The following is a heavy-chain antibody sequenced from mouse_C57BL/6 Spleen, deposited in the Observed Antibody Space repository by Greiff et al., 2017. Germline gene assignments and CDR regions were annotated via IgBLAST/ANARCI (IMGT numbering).Heavy chain of an antibody. Sequence: VQLKESGPGLVKPPQSLSLTCSVSGYSITSGYYWNWIRQFPGNQLEWMGYISYDGSNNYNPSLKNRISIAHDTSKNQFFLQLNSVTTEDTATYYCAREKDYYDYFDYWGQGTTLTVSS. CDR3: AREKDYYDYFDY. CDR2: ISYDGSN. CDR1: GYSITSGYY. D-gene: IGHD1-1*01. V-gene: IGHV3-6*01. J-gene: IGHJ2*01.